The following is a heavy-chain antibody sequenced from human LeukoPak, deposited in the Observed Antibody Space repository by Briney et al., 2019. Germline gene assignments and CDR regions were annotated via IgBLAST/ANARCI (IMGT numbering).Heavy chain of an antibody. CDR1: GYTFTSYG. J-gene: IGHJ4*02. Sequence: AVKVSCKASGYTFTSYGINWVRQAPGQGLEWMGWISAYNGKTNCAQRFQGRVTMTTDTSTSTAYMELGSLRSDDTAVYYCARAVAGTPFAFDYWGQGTLVTVCS. V-gene: IGHV1-18*01. CDR3: ARAVAGTPFAFDY. D-gene: IGHD6-19*01. CDR2: ISAYNGKT.